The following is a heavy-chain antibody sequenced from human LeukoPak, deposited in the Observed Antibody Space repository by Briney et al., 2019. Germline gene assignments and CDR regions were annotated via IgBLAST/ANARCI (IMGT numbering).Heavy chain of an antibody. CDR2: ISGSGRST. J-gene: IGHJ4*02. D-gene: IGHD3-10*01. V-gene: IGHV3-23*01. CDR1: GFTFSSYA. CDR3: AKDPLLRGLTYDY. Sequence: GGSLRLSCAASGFTFSSYAMTWVRQAPGRGLEWVSAISGSGRSTYYADSVKGRFTISRDNSKNTLYLQMNSLRAEDTAVYYCAKDPLLRGLTYDYWGQGTLVTVSS.